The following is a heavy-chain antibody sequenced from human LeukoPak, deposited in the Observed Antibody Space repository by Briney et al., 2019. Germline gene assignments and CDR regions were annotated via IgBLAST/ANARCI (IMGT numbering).Heavy chain of an antibody. Sequence: GGSLRLSCAASGFSFSDYYMSWIRRAPGKGLEWVSYISSSSSYTNYADSVKGRFTISRDNAKNSLYLQMNSLRAEDTAVYYCVRYGGGYYYIIDYWGQGTLVTVSS. J-gene: IGHJ4*02. CDR1: GFSFSDYY. CDR3: VRYGGGYYYIIDY. V-gene: IGHV3-11*06. D-gene: IGHD3-22*01. CDR2: ISSSSSYT.